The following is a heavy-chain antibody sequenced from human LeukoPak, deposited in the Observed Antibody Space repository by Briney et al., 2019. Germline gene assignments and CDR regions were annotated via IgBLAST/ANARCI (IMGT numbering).Heavy chain of an antibody. J-gene: IGHJ4*02. D-gene: IGHD2-2*01. CDR3: ATGRSDCSSTSCSNYFDY. CDR1: GYTLTELS. CDR2: FDPEDGET. V-gene: IGHV1-24*01. Sequence: ASVKVSCKVSGYTLTELSMRWVRQAPGKGLEWMGGFDPEDGETIYAQKFQGRVTMTEDTSTDTAYMELSSLRSEDTAVYYCATGRSDCSSTSCSNYFDYWGQGTLVTVSS.